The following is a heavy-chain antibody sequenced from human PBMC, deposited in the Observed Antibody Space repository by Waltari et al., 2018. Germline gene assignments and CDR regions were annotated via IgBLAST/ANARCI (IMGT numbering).Heavy chain of an antibody. D-gene: IGHD3-22*01. V-gene: IGHV4-34*01. CDR1: AGSFSGYY. J-gene: IGHJ5*02. Sequence: QVQLQQWGAGLLKPSQTLSHTCAVYAGSFSGYYWSCTRQPPVKGLEWIGEINHSGSTNYNPSLKSRVTISVDTAKNQFSLKLSSVTAADTAVYYCARGNRIVVVTSNWFDPWGQGTLVTVSS. CDR2: INHSGST. CDR3: ARGNRIVVVTSNWFDP.